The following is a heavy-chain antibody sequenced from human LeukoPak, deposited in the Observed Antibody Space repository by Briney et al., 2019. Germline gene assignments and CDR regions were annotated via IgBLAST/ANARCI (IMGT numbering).Heavy chain of an antibody. CDR2: ISGSGGST. CDR1: GFTLSSYA. Sequence: GGSLRLPRAASGFTLSSYAMSWVRHAPAKGLEWVSAISGSGGSTYYADSAKGRFTIPRDNYKNTQYLKMNSLRAEDTAVYYCAKITLVRGGGGYFDYWGQGTLVTVSS. CDR3: AKITLVRGGGGYFDY. J-gene: IGHJ4*02. D-gene: IGHD3-10*01. V-gene: IGHV3-23*01.